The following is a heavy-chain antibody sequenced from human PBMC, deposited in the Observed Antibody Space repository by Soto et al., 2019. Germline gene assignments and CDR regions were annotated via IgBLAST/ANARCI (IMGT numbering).Heavy chain of an antibody. V-gene: IGHV1-69*19. D-gene: IGHD3-16*02. CDR3: ARSFGSGGVIGGFDY. J-gene: IGHJ4*02. CDR2: IFPMFDVP. Sequence: QVQLVQSGPAMKKPGSAVKVSCKASGGTFNTYAMNWVRQVPGQGLEWMGGIFPMFDVPRYAQKFQGRVTITLDESSTTAYMDLSSLRFDDTAVYYCARSFGSGGVIGGFDYWGQGTLVSV. CDR1: GGTFNTYA.